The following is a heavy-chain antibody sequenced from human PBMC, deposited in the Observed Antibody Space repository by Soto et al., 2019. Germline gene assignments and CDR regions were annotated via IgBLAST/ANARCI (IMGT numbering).Heavy chain of an antibody. CDR3: ARDLRGAHDSFDI. CDR2: IYSGGST. CDR1: GFTVSSNY. V-gene: IGHV3-66*01. D-gene: IGHD3-10*01. J-gene: IGHJ3*02. Sequence: EVQLVESGGGLVQPGGSLRLSCAASGFTVSSNYMSWVRQAPGKGLEWVSVIYSGGSTYYADSVKGRFTISRDNSKNTRYLQMNSLRAEDTAVYYCARDLRGAHDSFDIWGQGTMVTVSS.